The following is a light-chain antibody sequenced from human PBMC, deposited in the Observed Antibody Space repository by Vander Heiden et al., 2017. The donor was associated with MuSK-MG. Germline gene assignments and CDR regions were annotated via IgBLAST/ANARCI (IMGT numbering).Light chain of an antibody. CDR3: CSVTKSNSVV. CDR2: DGS. V-gene: IGLV2-14*01. Sequence: QSALPQPASVSASLGQSITISCTGTSSDIGGYNYVSCYQQHPDKVPKLMIFDGSSRTAGVSDRFSGSESGNTTSLTISGLEAEDESDYYFCSVTKSNSVVFGGGTKLTVL. CDR1: SSDIGGYNY. J-gene: IGLJ2*01.